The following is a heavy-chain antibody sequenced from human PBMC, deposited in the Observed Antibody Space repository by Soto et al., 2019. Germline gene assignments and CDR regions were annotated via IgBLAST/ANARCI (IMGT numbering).Heavy chain of an antibody. CDR3: AKAREDIVVVPAATAPLFDYYYYGMDV. Sequence: PGGSLRLSCAASGFTFSSYGMHWVRQAPGKGLEWVAVISYDGSNKYYADSVKGRFTISRDNSKNTLYLQMNSLRAEDTAVYYCAKAREDIVVVPAATAPLFDYYYYGMDVSGQVTTVTVSS. V-gene: IGHV3-30*18. CDR1: GFTFSSYG. CDR2: ISYDGSNK. D-gene: IGHD2-2*01. J-gene: IGHJ6*02.